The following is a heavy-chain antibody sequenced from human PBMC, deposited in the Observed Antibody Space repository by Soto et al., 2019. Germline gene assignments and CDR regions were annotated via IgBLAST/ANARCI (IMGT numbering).Heavy chain of an antibody. V-gene: IGHV3-30*18. CDR1: GFTFSSYG. J-gene: IGHJ4*02. Sequence: QVQLVESGGGVVQPGRSLRLSCAASGFTFSSYGMHWVRQAPGKGLEWVAVISYGGSNKYYADSVKGRFTISRDNSKNTLYLQMNSLRAEDTAVYYCAKDQRQWLVPFFDYWGQGTLVTVSS. CDR2: ISYGGSNK. D-gene: IGHD6-19*01. CDR3: AKDQRQWLVPFFDY.